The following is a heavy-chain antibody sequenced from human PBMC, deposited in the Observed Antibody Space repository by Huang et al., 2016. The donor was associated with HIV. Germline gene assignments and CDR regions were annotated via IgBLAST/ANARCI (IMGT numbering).Heavy chain of an antibody. Sequence: QVQLQESGPGLVKPSQTLSLTCTASGGSISNGDYYWSWIRQPPGKGLEWIGYIYYSGNTYDNPSLKSRVSISVDTSKNQFSVKLKSGTAADTAVYYCTRGGRFCSGGSCHLHLFDYWGQGTLVTVSS. CDR2: IYYSGNT. V-gene: IGHV4-30-4*08. CDR3: TRGGRFCSGGSCHLHLFDY. J-gene: IGHJ4*02. CDR1: GGSISNGDYY. D-gene: IGHD2-15*01.